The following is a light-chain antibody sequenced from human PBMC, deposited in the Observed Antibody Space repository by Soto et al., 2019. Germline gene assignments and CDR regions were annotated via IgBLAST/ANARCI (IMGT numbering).Light chain of an antibody. V-gene: IGLV2-8*01. CDR2: DIT. CDR1: SSDIGAFNS. J-gene: IGLJ2*01. CDR3: SSHAGSNSLMV. Sequence: QSALTQPPSASGSPGQSVTISCTGTSSDIGAFNSISWYQQYPGKVPKLIIFDITQRPSGVPDRFSGSKSANTASLTVSGLQDEDEADYHCSSHAGSNSLMVFGGGTKHTVL.